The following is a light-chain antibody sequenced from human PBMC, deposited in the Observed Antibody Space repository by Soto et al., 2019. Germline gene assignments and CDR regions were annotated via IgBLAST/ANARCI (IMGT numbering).Light chain of an antibody. CDR1: QRISSY. Sequence: DIQMTQSPSSLSASVGDRVTITCRASQRISSYLNWYQQKPGKAPKLLIYAASSLQSGVPSRFSGSGSGTDFTLTISRLQPEDFATYYCQQSYSTPAFGPGTKVDIK. J-gene: IGKJ3*01. CDR3: QQSYSTPA. V-gene: IGKV1-39*01. CDR2: AAS.